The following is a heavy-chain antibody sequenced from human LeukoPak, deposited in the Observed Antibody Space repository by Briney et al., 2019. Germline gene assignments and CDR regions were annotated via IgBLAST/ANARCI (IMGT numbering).Heavy chain of an antibody. CDR3: ARVPVPLYYFDY. CDR2: IYSGGST. V-gene: IGHV3-66*01. J-gene: IGHJ4*02. CDR1: GFTDSSNY. D-gene: IGHD3-10*01. Sequence: GGSLRLSCAASGFTDSSNYMSWVRQAPGKGLEWVSVIYSGGSTYYADSVKGRFTISRDNSKNTLYLQMNSLRAEDTAVYYCARVPVPLYYFDYWGQGTLVTVSS.